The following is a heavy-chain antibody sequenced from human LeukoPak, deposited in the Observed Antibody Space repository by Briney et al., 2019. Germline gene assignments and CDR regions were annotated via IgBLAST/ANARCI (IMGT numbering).Heavy chain of an antibody. Sequence: GGSLRLSCAASGFTFSSYGMHWVRQAPGKGLEGVAFIRYDGSNKYYADSVKGRFTISRDNAKTSLYLQMNSLRAEDTALYYCARDIWRHYYDSSGGYWGQGTLVTVSS. V-gene: IGHV3-30*02. D-gene: IGHD3-22*01. J-gene: IGHJ4*02. CDR2: IRYDGSNK. CDR3: ARDIWRHYYDSSGGY. CDR1: GFTFSSYG.